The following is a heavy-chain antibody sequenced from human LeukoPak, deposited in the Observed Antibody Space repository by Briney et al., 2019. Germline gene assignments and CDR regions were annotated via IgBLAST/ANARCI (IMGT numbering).Heavy chain of an antibody. D-gene: IGHD3-10*01. Sequence: GGSLRLSCVASGFTFSSYGMHWVRQAPGKGLEWVAVIWSDGRNKYYADSVKGRFTISRDNFKNTLYLQMNSLKTEDTAVYYCTTGAGGSDDAFDIWGQGTMVAVSS. CDR1: GFTFSSYG. CDR3: TTGAGGSDDAFDI. CDR2: IWSDGRNK. J-gene: IGHJ3*02. V-gene: IGHV3-33*01.